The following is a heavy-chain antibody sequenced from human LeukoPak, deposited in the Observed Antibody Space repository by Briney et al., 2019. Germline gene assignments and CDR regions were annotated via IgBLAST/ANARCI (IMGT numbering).Heavy chain of an antibody. J-gene: IGHJ4*02. CDR1: GYTFTSYY. V-gene: IGHV1-46*01. CDR2: INPSGGST. D-gene: IGHD6-6*01. Sequence: ASVKVSCKASGYTFTSYYMHWVRQAPGQGLEWMGIINPSGGSTSYAQKFQGRVTMTRDMSTSTVYMELSSLRSDDTAVYYCARVGLYSSSSAYYFDYWGQGTLVTVSS. CDR3: ARVGLYSSSSAYYFDY.